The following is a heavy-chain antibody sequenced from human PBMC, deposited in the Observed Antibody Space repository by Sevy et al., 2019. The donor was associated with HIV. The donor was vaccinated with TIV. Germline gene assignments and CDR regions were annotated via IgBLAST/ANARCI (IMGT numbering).Heavy chain of an antibody. CDR3: ARGVIAIRGVSDY. Sequence: GGCLRLSCAASGFTFSDYYMSWIRQAPGKGLEWVSYISNSGRTMYYADSVKGRFTISRDNAKNSLYLQMNSLRAQDTAVYYCARGVIAIRGVSDYWGQGTSVTVSS. J-gene: IGHJ4*02. D-gene: IGHD3-3*02. CDR2: ISNSGRTM. V-gene: IGHV3-11*01. CDR1: GFTFSDYY.